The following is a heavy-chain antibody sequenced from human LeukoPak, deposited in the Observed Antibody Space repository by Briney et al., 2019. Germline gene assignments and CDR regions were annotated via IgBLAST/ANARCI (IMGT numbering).Heavy chain of an antibody. J-gene: IGHJ6*03. CDR2: INPNSGGT. CDR3: ARVQSGLWFGAELFRHYYYYYMDV. CDR1: GYTFTGYY. D-gene: IGHD3-10*01. V-gene: IGHV1-2*02. Sequence: GASVKVSCKASGYTFTGYYMHWVRQAPGQGLEWMGWINPNSGGTNYAQKFQGRVTMTRDTSISTAYMELSSLRSEDTAVYYCARVQSGLWFGAELFRHYYYYYMDVWGKGTTVTVSS.